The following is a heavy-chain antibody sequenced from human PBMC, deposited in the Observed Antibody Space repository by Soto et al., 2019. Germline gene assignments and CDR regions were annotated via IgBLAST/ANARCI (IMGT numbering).Heavy chain of an antibody. CDR2: ISSSGTTI. Sequence: VGSLRLSCVASEFTFSSYEMNWVRQAPGKGLEWVSYISSSGTTIYYTDSVKGRFTISRDNAKKPLYLQMNSLRAEDTAVYYCVRFGGAAAGPGDYWGQGTLVTVS. CDR3: VRFGGAAAGPGDY. CDR1: EFTFSSYE. J-gene: IGHJ4*02. V-gene: IGHV3-48*03. D-gene: IGHD6-13*01.